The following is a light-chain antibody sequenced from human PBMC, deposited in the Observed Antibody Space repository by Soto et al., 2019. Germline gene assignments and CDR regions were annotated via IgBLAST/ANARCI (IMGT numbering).Light chain of an antibody. CDR3: QSYDSSLSGYV. J-gene: IGLJ1*01. CDR2: DDN. CDR1: SSNIGAGYD. V-gene: IGLV1-40*01. Sequence: QSVLTQPPSVSGAPGQRVTISCTGSSSNIGAGYDLHWYQQLPGTAPKLLIYDDNNRPSGVPDRFSGSKSGTSASLAITGLQAEDEADYHCQSYDSSLSGYVFGTGTKVT.